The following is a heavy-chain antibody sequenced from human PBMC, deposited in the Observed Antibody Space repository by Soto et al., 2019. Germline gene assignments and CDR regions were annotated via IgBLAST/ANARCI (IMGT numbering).Heavy chain of an antibody. J-gene: IGHJ5*02. CDR2: INHSGST. CDR3: ARGSGHYYGSGLNWFDP. D-gene: IGHD3-10*01. CDR1: GGSFSGYY. V-gene: IGHV4-34*01. Sequence: SETLSLTCAVYGGSFSGYYWSWSRQPPGRGLEWIGEINHSGSTNYNPSLKSRVTISVDTSKNQFSLKLSSVTAADTAVYYCARGSGHYYGSGLNWFDPWGQGTLVTVSS.